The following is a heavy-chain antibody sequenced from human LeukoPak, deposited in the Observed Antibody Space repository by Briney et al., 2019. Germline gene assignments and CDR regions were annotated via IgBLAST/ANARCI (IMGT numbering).Heavy chain of an antibody. J-gene: IGHJ3*02. CDR2: ISYDGSNK. CDR3: AKDLPYSGSYGGAFDI. V-gene: IGHV3-30*18. CDR1: GFTFSSYG. D-gene: IGHD1-26*01. Sequence: GGSLRLSCAAFGFTFSSYGMHWVRQAPGKGLEWVAVISYDGSNKYYADSVKGRFTISRDNSKNTLYLQMNSLRAEDTAVYYCAKDLPYSGSYGGAFDIWGQGTMVTVSS.